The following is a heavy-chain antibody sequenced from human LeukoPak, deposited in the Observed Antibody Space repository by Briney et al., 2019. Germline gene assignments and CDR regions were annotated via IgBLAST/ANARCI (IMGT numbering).Heavy chain of an antibody. CDR3: GRGFSGGLDY. V-gene: IGHV3-74*01. CDR2: INSDGSRT. J-gene: IGHJ4*02. Sequence: GGSLRLSCAASGFTFSSYSMNWVRQAPGKGLVWVSRINSDGSRTSYADSMKGRFTISRDNAKNTLYLQMNSLRAEDTAVYYCGRGFSGGLDYWGQGNLVTVSS. D-gene: IGHD2-15*01. CDR1: GFTFSSYS.